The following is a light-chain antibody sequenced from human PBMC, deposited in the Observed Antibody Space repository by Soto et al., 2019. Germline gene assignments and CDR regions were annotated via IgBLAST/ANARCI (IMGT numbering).Light chain of an antibody. V-gene: IGKV1-39*01. CDR3: LQSYNTPST. CDR1: QSISSY. CDR2: AAS. J-gene: IGKJ1*01. Sequence: EIQMPQYTSSLSASVGDRVTITCRARQSISSYFNWYQQKPGKAPKLLIYAASSLQTGVPSRFSGSGSGTDFTLTISRLQPEDVATYYCLQSYNTPSTFGQGTKVDIK.